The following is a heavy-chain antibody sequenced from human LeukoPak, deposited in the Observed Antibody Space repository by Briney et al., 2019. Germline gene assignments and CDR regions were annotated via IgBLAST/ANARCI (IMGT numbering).Heavy chain of an antibody. CDR1: GFPFSDYY. CDR2: ISGSSSYT. D-gene: IGHD3-3*01. Sequence: PGGSLRLSCAASGFPFSDYYMSWIRQAPGKGLEWVSYISGSSSYTNYADSVKGRFTISRDNAKNSLFLQMNSLRAEDTAVYYCATQGRSAMLGIWGQGTMVTVSS. CDR3: ATQGRSAMLGI. J-gene: IGHJ3*02. V-gene: IGHV3-11*06.